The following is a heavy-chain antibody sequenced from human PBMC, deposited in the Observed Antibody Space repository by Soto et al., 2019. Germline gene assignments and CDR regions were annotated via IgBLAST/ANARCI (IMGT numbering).Heavy chain of an antibody. J-gene: IGHJ6*03. CDR3: VRGCGRSSCSCYLDV. CDR1: GFTFSTYW. D-gene: IGHD2-2*01. V-gene: IGHV3-7*01. Sequence: EVQLVESGGGLVQPGGSLRLSCEASGFTFSTYWMSWVRQAPGKGLEWVATIKQDGNEKHYVDSVRGRFTISRDNAESSLYLQMSSLRAEDTAVYYCVRGCGRSSCSCYLDVWGKATTVIVSS. CDR2: IKQDGNEK.